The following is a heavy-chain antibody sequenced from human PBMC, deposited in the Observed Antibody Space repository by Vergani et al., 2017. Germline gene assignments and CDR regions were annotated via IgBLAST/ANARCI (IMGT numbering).Heavy chain of an antibody. V-gene: IGHV4-61*02. CDR2: IYTSGST. Sequence: QVQLQESGPGLVKPSQILALTCTVPGGPISSGSYYWSWIRQPAGKGLERIGRIYTSGSTNYNPSLKSRVTISVDTSKNQFSLKLRSVTAADAAVYYCGRVPATMAWGAFDIWGRGTMVIVSS. J-gene: IGHJ3*02. CDR3: GRVPATMAWGAFDI. CDR1: GGPISSGSYY. D-gene: IGHD5-24*01.